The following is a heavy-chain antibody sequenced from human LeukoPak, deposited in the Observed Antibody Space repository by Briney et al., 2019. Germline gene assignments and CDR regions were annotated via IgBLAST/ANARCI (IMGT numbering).Heavy chain of an antibody. CDR2: ISSDGRDR. Sequence: GGSLRLSCAASGVTFSGYAIHWVRQAPGKGLEWVAVISSDGRDRHHAASVKGRFTISRDNSKNTLYLQTNSLRAEDTAVYYCARDLRRFAAYYFDYWGQGTLVTVSS. CDR3: ARDLRRFAAYYFDY. CDR1: GVTFSGYA. J-gene: IGHJ4*02. V-gene: IGHV3-30*03. D-gene: IGHD5/OR15-5a*01.